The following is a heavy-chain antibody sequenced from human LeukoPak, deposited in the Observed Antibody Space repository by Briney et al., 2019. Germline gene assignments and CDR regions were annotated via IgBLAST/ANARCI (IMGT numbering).Heavy chain of an antibody. CDR2: ISDDGSRK. Sequence: GGSLRLSCAASGLTFSFSGMYWVRQAPGKGLEWVAFISDDGSRKYYADSVKGRFTISRDNSKNTLFLQMNSLRTGDTAVYYCAKDRSTTWSFDYWGQGTLVTVSS. J-gene: IGHJ4*02. V-gene: IGHV3-30*18. CDR1: GLTFSFSG. D-gene: IGHD6-13*01. CDR3: AKDRSTTWSFDY.